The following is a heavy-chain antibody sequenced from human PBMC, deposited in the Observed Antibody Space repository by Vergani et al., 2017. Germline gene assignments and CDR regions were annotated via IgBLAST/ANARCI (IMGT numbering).Heavy chain of an antibody. CDR2: TSIDKGER. Sequence: QVQLVQSGTEVKRPGASLKVSCKASGYTFDTYGITWVRQAPGQGLEWMGWTSIDKGERKSAQRFEGRVTMTTDTSTSTAYMELRNLRHDDTAVYYCARAILSFGELLIEGSRYSDVWGRGTLVSVSS. J-gene: IGHJ2*01. V-gene: IGHV1-18*04. CDR1: GYTFDTYG. D-gene: IGHD3-10*01. CDR3: ARAILSFGELLIEGSRYSDV.